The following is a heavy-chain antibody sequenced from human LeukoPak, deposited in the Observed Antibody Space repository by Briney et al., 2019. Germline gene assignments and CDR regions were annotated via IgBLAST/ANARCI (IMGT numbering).Heavy chain of an antibody. D-gene: IGHD3-10*01. CDR1: GGSISSGGYS. V-gene: IGHV4-30-2*01. CDR3: ARSGRDYVINWFFDL. J-gene: IGHJ2*01. CDR2: IYHSGST. Sequence: SETLSLTCAVSGGSISSGGYSWSWIRQPPGKGLGWIGNIYHSGSTYYTPSLRSRVTISLDRSHNQFSLKLSSVTAADTAVYYCARSGRDYVINWFFDLWGRGALVTVSS.